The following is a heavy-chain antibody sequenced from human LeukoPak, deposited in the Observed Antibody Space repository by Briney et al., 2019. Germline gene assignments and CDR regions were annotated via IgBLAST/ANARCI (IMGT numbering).Heavy chain of an antibody. J-gene: IGHJ6*03. CDR3: ARDYGDSYYYMDV. V-gene: IGHV4-39*07. D-gene: IGHD4-17*01. Sequence: SETLSLTCTVSGGSISSSSYYWGWIRQPPGKGLEWIGSIYYSGSTYYNPSLKSRVTISVDTSKNQFSLKLSSVTAADTAVYYCARDYGDSYYYMDVWGKGTTVTVSS. CDR1: GGSISSSSYY. CDR2: IYYSGST.